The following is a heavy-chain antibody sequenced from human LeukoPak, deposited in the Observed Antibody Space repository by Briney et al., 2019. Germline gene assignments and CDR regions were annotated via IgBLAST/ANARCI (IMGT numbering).Heavy chain of an antibody. V-gene: IGHV1-2*02. Sequence: ASVKDSCKASGYTFTGYYMHWVRPAPGQGLEWMGWINPNSGGTNYAQKYQGRVPMTRDTSISTAYMELSRLRSDDTAVYYCGITMVRGVLFGMDVWGQGTTVTVSS. D-gene: IGHD3-10*01. CDR2: INPNSGGT. CDR3: GITMVRGVLFGMDV. J-gene: IGHJ6*02. CDR1: GYTFTGYY.